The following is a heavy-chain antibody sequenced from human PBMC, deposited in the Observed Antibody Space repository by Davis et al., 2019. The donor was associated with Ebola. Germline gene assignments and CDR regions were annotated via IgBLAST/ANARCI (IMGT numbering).Heavy chain of an antibody. D-gene: IGHD6-25*01. Sequence: GESLKISCAASGFTFSSYSMNWVRQAPGKGLEWASYISSSSSTIYYADSVKGRFTISRDNAKNSLYLQMNSLRDEDTAVYYCASWRERLPWGQGTLVTVSS. V-gene: IGHV3-48*02. CDR1: GFTFSSYS. CDR3: ASWRERLP. CDR2: ISSSSSTI. J-gene: IGHJ4*02.